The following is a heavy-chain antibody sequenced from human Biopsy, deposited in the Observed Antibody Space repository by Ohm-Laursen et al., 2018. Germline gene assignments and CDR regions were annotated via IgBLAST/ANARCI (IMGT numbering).Heavy chain of an antibody. Sequence: RLSCAASGFTFTSYAMHWVRQAPGKGLEWVAVISYDGSGEYYADSLQGRFIISRDNLKNTVDLQMNSLRAEDTAVYFCARDGKRWDYSTYFSWHFDLWGRGTLVTVSS. V-gene: IGHV3-30*03. J-gene: IGHJ2*01. CDR2: ISYDGSGE. D-gene: IGHD4-11*01. CDR3: ARDGKRWDYSTYFSWHFDL. CDR1: GFTFTSYA.